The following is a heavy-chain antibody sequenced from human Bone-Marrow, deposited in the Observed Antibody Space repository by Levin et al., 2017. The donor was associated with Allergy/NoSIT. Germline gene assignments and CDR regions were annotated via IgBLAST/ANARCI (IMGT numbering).Heavy chain of an antibody. D-gene: IGHD6-13*01. CDR3: AKDSGIAAAGERYDGMDV. CDR2: ISGSGGST. J-gene: IGHJ6*02. Sequence: PGGSLRLSCAASGFTFSSYAMSWVRQAPGKGLEWVSAISGSGGSTYYADSVKGRFTISRDNSKNTLYLQMNSLRAEDTAVYYCAKDSGIAAAGERYDGMDVWGQGTTVTVSS. V-gene: IGHV3-23*01. CDR1: GFTFSSYA.